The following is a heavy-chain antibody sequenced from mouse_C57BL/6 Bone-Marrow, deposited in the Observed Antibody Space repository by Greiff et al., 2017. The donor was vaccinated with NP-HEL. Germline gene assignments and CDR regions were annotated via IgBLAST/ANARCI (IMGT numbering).Heavy chain of an antibody. D-gene: IGHD1-1*01. CDR2: ISDGGSYT. Sequence: EVQRVESGGGLVKPGGSLKLSCAASGFTFSSYAMSWVRQTPEKRLEWVATISDGGSYTYYPDNVKGRFPISRDNAKNNLYLQMSHLKSEDTAMYYCARDYYGSIPAYWGQGTLVTVSA. CDR1: GFTFSSYA. J-gene: IGHJ3*01. CDR3: ARDYYGSIPAY. V-gene: IGHV5-4*01.